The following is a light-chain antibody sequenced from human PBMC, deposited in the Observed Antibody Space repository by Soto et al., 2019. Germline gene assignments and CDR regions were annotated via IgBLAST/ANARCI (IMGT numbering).Light chain of an antibody. Sequence: EIVMTQSPATLSLSPGERATLSCRASQGIKDYVAWFQQKPGQPPRLLIYGASTRATAIPARFSGSGSGTEFTLSISSLQSEDFAVYYCQQYNTWPRTFGQGTKVEIK. CDR1: QGIKDY. CDR3: QQYNTWPRT. CDR2: GAS. J-gene: IGKJ1*01. V-gene: IGKV3-15*01.